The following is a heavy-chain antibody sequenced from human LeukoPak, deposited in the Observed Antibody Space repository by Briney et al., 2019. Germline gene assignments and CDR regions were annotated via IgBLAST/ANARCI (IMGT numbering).Heavy chain of an antibody. V-gene: IGHV3-33*06. Sequence: GGSLRLSCAASGFTFSSYGMHWVRQAPGKGLEWVAVIWYDGSNKYYADSVKGRFTISRDNSKNTLYLQVNSLRAEDTAVYYCAKPSGGYSYGAFDIWGQGTMVTVSS. CDR2: IWYDGSNK. CDR3: AKPSGGYSYGAFDI. CDR1: GFTFSSYG. J-gene: IGHJ3*02. D-gene: IGHD5-18*01.